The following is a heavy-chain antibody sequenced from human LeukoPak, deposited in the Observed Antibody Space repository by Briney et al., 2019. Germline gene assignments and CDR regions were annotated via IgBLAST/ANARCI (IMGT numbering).Heavy chain of an antibody. CDR3: ARGILVTVYAAFDY. D-gene: IGHD2-8*01. CDR1: GGSFSDYY. V-gene: IGHV4-34*01. Sequence: ETLSLTCXXXGGSFSDYYWTWIRQSPGMGLEWIGEIIHSGSTNYNPSLTSRVTISVDTSKNQFSLELSSVTAADTAVYYCARGILVTVYAAFDYWGQGTLVTVSS. J-gene: IGHJ4*02. CDR2: IIHSGST.